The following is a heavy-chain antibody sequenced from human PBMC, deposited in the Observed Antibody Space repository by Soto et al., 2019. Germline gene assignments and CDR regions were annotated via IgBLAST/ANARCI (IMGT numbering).Heavy chain of an antibody. CDR2: IDPSDSYI. V-gene: IGHV5-10-1*03. CDR1: GYSFPSSW. CDR3: ARRGSSSSFFYDS. D-gene: IGHD6-6*01. Sequence: EVQLVQSGAEVKKPGESLRISCQGSGYSFPSSWISWVRQMPVEGLEWMGRIDPSDSYINYSPSFQGRVTISADKSISTAYLQWSSLKASDTAMYYCARRGSSSSFFYDSWGQGTLVTVSS. J-gene: IGHJ4*02.